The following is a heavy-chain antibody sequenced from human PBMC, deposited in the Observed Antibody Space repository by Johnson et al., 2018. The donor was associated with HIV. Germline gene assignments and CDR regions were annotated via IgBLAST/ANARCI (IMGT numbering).Heavy chain of an antibody. CDR3: AKDLGEGEKEEWATDYYDFSIGYPVQEPRGVVGAFDV. Sequence: VQLVESGGGVVQPGRSLRLSCAASGFTFSSYAMHWVRQAPGKGLEWVAVISYDGSNKYYADSVKGRFTISRDNSKNTLYLQMNSLRAVDTTVDYCAKDLGEGEKEEWATDYYDFSIGYPVQEPRGVVGAFDVWGQGTMVTVSS. CDR1: GFTFSSYA. CDR2: ISYDGSNK. J-gene: IGHJ3*01. D-gene: IGHD3-3*01. V-gene: IGHV3-30*04.